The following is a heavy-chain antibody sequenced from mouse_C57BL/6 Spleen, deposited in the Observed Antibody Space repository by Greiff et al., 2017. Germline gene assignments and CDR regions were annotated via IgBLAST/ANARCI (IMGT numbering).Heavy chain of an antibody. CDR3: ARPVYYGNLLGLAY. D-gene: IGHD2-1*01. Sequence: QFQLQQSGAELVKPGASVKISCKASGYAFSSYWMNWVKQRPGKGLEWIGQIYPGDGDTNYNGKFKGKATLTADKSSSTAYMQLSSLTSEDSAVYCCARPVYYGNLLGLAYWGQGTLVTVSA. CDR2: IYPGDGDT. CDR1: GYAFSSYW. V-gene: IGHV1-80*01. J-gene: IGHJ3*01.